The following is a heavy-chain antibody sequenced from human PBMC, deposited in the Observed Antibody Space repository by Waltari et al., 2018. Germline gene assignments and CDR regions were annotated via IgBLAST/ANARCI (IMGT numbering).Heavy chain of an antibody. CDR3: ARKGGRGYPYGPFYYDH. J-gene: IGHJ4*02. CDR2: INIDGGYI. D-gene: IGHD5-18*01. CDR1: GFTFGDYG. Sequence: EVQLVESGGGLVQPGGSLRLSCAASGFTFGDYGMHSVGQPPGKGLEWVSRINIDGGYISYTDSVKGRFTISRDNAKNTLFLQLNSLRAEDTAVYYCARKGGRGYPYGPFYYDHWGQGTLVTVSP. V-gene: IGHV3-74*01.